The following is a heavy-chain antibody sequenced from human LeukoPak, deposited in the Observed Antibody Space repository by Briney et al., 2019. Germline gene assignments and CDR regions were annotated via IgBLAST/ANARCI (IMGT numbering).Heavy chain of an antibody. Sequence: PGGSLRLSCAASGFTFSSYEMNWVRKAPGKGLEWVSYISSSGNTIYFAGSVKGRFTISRDNAKNSLYLQMNSLRAEDTAVYYCARAKLYYYDSSGYYSGFDYWGQGTLVTVSS. V-gene: IGHV3-48*03. CDR1: GFTFSSYE. D-gene: IGHD3-22*01. CDR3: ARAKLYYYDSSGYYSGFDY. J-gene: IGHJ4*02. CDR2: ISSSGNTI.